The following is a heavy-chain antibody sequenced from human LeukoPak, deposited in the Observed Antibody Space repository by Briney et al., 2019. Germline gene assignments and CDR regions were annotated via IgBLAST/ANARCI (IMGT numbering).Heavy chain of an antibody. V-gene: IGHV3-74*01. CDR1: GFTFSSYW. CDR3: ARPRSYEAFDI. J-gene: IGHJ3*02. Sequence: GGSLRLSCAASGFTFSSYWMHWVRQAPGKGLVWVSRINSDGRNTNYADSVKGRFTISRDNAKNALFLQMNSLRAEDTAVYYCARPRSYEAFDIWGQGTMVTVSS. D-gene: IGHD6-6*01. CDR2: INSDGRNT.